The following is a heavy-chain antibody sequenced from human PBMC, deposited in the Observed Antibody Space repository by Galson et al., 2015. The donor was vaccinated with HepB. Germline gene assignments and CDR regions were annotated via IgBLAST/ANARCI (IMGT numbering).Heavy chain of an antibody. CDR1: GGSFRPYF. V-gene: IGHV1-69*13. CDR3: AGGGGVVINYFDY. Sequence: SVKVSCKASGGSFRPYFISWLRQAPGQGPEWMGGINPTSGSPNYAQKLKGRVTITADESSGTAYMELSSLTSEDTAVYYCAGGGGVVINYFDYWGQGTLVTVSS. D-gene: IGHD3-10*01. CDR2: INPTSGSP. J-gene: IGHJ4*02.